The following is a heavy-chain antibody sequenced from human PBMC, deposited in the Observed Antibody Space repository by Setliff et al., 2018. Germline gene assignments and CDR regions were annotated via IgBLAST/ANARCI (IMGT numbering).Heavy chain of an antibody. J-gene: IGHJ4*02. D-gene: IGHD6-13*01. V-gene: IGHV3-74*01. CDR2: INEDGSYT. Sequence: GGSLRLSCVASGFTFSRYWMHWVRQVPGKGLVWVSRINEDGSYTVYADSVEGRFTISRDNAKNTLYLQMNSLGAEDTAVYYCARDSYTSPDYWGQGTLVTVSS. CDR1: GFTFSRYW. CDR3: ARDSYTSPDY.